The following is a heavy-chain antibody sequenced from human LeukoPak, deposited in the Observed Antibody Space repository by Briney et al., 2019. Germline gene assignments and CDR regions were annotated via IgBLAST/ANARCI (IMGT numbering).Heavy chain of an antibody. D-gene: IGHD1-26*01. J-gene: IGHJ4*02. CDR3: ARYGGSYWTLFDY. CDR2: IKQDGSEK. V-gene: IGHV3-7*01. Sequence: GGSLRLSCAASGFTFRSYWMSWVRQAPGKGLEWVANIKQDGSEKYYVDSVKGRFTISRDNAKNSLYLQMNSLRAEDTAVYYCARYGGSYWTLFDYWGQGTLVTVSS. CDR1: GFTFRSYW.